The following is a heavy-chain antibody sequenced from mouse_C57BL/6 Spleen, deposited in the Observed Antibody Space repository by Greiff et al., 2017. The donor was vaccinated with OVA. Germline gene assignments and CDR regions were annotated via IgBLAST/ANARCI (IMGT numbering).Heavy chain of an antibody. CDR2: INYDGSST. D-gene: IGHD4-1*01. V-gene: IGHV5-16*01. Sequence: EVMLVESEGGLVQPGSSMKLSCTASGFTFSDYYMAWVRQVPEKGLEWVANINYDGSSTYYLDSLKSRFFIARDNAKNILYLQMSSLKSEDTATYYCARGHLTAPFDYWGQGTTLTVSS. J-gene: IGHJ2*01. CDR1: GFTFSDYY. CDR3: ARGHLTAPFDY.